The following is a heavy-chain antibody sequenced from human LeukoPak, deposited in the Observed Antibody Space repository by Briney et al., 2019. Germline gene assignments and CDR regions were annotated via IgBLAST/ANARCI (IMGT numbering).Heavy chain of an antibody. Sequence: GGSLRLSCTASGFTFSLYAMSWVRQAPGRGLEWISGITGEGAHTWYADSVKGRFTISRDNSKTTMFLQMNSLRAEDTAVYFCAKGTLGYCTSNRCYPFDSWGQGTLVTVSS. J-gene: IGHJ4*02. CDR1: GFTFSLYA. CDR3: AKGTLGYCTSNRCYPFDS. V-gene: IGHV3-23*01. CDR2: ITGEGAHT. D-gene: IGHD2-2*01.